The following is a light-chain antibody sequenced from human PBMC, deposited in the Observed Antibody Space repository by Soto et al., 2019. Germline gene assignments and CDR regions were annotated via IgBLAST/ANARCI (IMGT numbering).Light chain of an antibody. CDR2: VNN. Sequence: QSVLTQPPSVSGTPGQRVTISCTGISSNIGAGYDVHWYQQLPGTAPKLLIFVNNNRPSGVPDRFSGSKSGTSASLAITGLQAEDEADYYCQSYDSSLSGVVFGGGTKLTVL. CDR1: SSNIGAGYD. V-gene: IGLV1-40*01. J-gene: IGLJ3*02. CDR3: QSYDSSLSGVV.